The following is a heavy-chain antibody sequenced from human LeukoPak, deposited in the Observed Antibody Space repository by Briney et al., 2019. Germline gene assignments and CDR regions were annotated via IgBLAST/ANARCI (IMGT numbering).Heavy chain of an antibody. CDR2: INPNSGGT. CDR3: ARDAPGGTTIFDY. D-gene: IGHD1-14*01. V-gene: IGHV1-2*02. CDR1: GYTFTGYY. J-gene: IGHJ4*02. Sequence: ASVKVSCKASGYTFTGYYMHWVRQAPGQGLEWMGWINPNSGGTNYAQKFQGRVTMTRDMSTSTVYMELSSLRSEDTAVYYCARDAPGGTTIFDYWGQGTLVTVSS.